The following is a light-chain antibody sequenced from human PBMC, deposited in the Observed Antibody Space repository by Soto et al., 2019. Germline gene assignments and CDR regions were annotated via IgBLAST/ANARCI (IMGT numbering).Light chain of an antibody. CDR3: QSYDSSLRGSYV. V-gene: IGLV1-40*01. CDR1: SSNIGAGYD. J-gene: IGLJ1*01. CDR2: GNS. Sequence: QSVLTQPPAVSGAPGQRVTISCTGSSSNIGAGYDIHWYQQVPGTPPKLLIYGNSKRPSGVPDRFSGSKSDTSASLAITGLQAGDEADYYCQSYDSSLRGSYVFGTGTKVTVL.